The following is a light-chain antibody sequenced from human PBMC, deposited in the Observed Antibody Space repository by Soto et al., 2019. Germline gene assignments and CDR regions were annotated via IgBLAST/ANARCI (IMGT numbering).Light chain of an antibody. J-gene: IGKJ4*01. CDR2: GAS. CDR3: QQYSRSPLT. V-gene: IGKV3-20*01. CDR1: ESVGSSY. Sequence: EIALTQSPDTLSLSPGERATLSCRASESVGSSYVAWYQKKPGQAPRLLIYGASSRASGIPNRFSGSGSGTDFTLTIGGLQPEDFAVYYCQQYSRSPLTFGGGTKVEIK.